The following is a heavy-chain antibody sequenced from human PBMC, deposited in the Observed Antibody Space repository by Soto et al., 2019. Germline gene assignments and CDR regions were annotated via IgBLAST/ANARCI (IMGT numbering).Heavy chain of an antibody. D-gene: IGHD3-10*01. CDR1: GGSISSGDYY. J-gene: IGHJ4*02. CDR2: IYYSGST. V-gene: IGHV4-30-4*01. CDR3: ASLSEAEGGAFDY. Sequence: PSETLSLTCTVSGGSISSGDYYWSWIRQPPGKGLEWIGYIYYSGSTYYNPSLKSRVTISVDTSKNQFSLKLSSVTAADTAVYYCASLSEAEGGAFDYWGQGTLVTVSS.